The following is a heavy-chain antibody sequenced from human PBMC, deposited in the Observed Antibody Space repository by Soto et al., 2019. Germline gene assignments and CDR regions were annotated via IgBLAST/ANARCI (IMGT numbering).Heavy chain of an antibody. CDR2: TIPIFGTA. V-gene: IGHV1-69*12. D-gene: IGHD2-15*01. J-gene: IGHJ6*02. Sequence: QVQLVQSGAEVKKPGSSVKVSCKASGGTFSSYAISWVRQAPGQGLEWMGGTIPIFGTANYAQKFQGRVTIPADESTSTAYMELSSLRSEDTAVYYCAAWGCSGGCCYHYGMDVWGQGTTVTVSS. CDR3: AAWGCSGGCCYHYGMDV. CDR1: GGTFSSYA.